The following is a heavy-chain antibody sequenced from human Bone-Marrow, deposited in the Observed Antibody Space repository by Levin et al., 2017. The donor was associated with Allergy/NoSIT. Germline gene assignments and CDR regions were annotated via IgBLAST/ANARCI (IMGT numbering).Heavy chain of an antibody. CDR1: GFTFSAYA. V-gene: IGHV3-33*01. Sequence: PEASVKVSCTPSGFTFSAYAIHWVRQAPGKGLEWIAVIWHDGSHKYYADSVKGRFTISRDNSNNALDLQMTDLRADDTGVYYCARDRDVVGGAYDVWGRGTKVTVSS. CDR2: IWHDGSHK. CDR3: ARDRDVVGGAYDV. J-gene: IGHJ3*01. D-gene: IGHD3-10*01.